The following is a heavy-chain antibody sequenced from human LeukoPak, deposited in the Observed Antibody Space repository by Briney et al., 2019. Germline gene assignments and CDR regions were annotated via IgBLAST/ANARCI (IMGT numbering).Heavy chain of an antibody. Sequence: ASVKVSCKASGYTFTGYYMHWVRQAPGQGREWMGWINPNSGGTNYAQKFQGRVTMTRDTSISTAYMELSRLRSDDTAVYYCARTRQAAGNWFDPWGQGTLVTVSS. CDR2: INPNSGGT. CDR3: ARTRQAAGNWFDP. J-gene: IGHJ5*02. V-gene: IGHV1-2*02. CDR1: GYTFTGYY. D-gene: IGHD6-13*01.